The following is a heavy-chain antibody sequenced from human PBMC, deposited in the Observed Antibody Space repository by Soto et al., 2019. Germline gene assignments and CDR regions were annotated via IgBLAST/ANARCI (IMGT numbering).Heavy chain of an antibody. CDR2: ISYSGST. D-gene: IGHD2-2*01. V-gene: IGHV4-59*01. J-gene: IGHJ4*02. CDR3: ARGSSSCYGRCFDY. CDR1: GVSISSYY. Sequence: SETLSLSCTVSGVSISSYYWSWIRQSPGKGLEWFGYISYSGSTNYNPSLKSRLTISLDTSKNQFSLSLSSVTAADTAVYYCARGSSSCYGRCFDYWGQGTLVTVS.